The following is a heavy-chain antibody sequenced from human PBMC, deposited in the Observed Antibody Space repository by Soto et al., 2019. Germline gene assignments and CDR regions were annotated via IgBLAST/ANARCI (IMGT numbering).Heavy chain of an antibody. CDR1: GYTFTSYA. CDR3: ARDLHSSSWYSGFDP. D-gene: IGHD6-13*01. J-gene: IGHJ5*02. CDR2: INAGNGNT. Sequence: QVQLVQSGAEVKKPGASVKVSCKASGYTFTSYAMHWVRQAPGQRLEWMGWINAGNGNTKYSQKFQGRVTITRDTSASTAYMELSSLRSEDTAVYYCARDLHSSSWYSGFDPWGQGTLVTVSS. V-gene: IGHV1-3*01.